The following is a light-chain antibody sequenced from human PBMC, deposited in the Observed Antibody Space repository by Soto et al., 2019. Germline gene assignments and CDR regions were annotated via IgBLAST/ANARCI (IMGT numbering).Light chain of an antibody. J-gene: IGKJ3*01. CDR1: QGINNY. Sequence: DIPMTQSPSSLSASVGDRVTITCRASQGINNYVAWYQQKPGKPPKLLIYAASTLQSGVPSRFSGRGSGTEFTLTINSLQPEDVATYSCQKYSSVPVFGPGTKVDIK. CDR2: AAS. CDR3: QKYSSVPV. V-gene: IGKV1-27*01.